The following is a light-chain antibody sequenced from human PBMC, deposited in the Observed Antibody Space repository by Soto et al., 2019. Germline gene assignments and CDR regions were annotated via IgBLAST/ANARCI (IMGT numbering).Light chain of an antibody. CDR1: QSVSNS. CDR2: DAS. Sequence: EIVLTQSPATGSLSPVEIATLSFMASQSVSNSLAWYQQKPGQAPRLLIYDASNRATGIPARFSGSGSGTDFTLTISRLEPEDFAVYYCQQYGSSLWTFGQGTKVDIK. CDR3: QQYGSSLWT. J-gene: IGKJ1*01. V-gene: IGKV3-20*01.